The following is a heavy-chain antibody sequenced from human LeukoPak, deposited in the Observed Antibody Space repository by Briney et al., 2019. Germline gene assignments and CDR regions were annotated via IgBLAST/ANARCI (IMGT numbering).Heavy chain of an antibody. V-gene: IGHV1-8*01. CDR2: MNPNSGNT. CDR1: GYTFTSYD. CDR3: ARDADRIVVVPAAPSGWFDP. Sequence: WASVKVSCKASGYTFTSYDINWVRQATGQGLEWMGWMNPNSGNTGYAQKFQGRVTMTRNTSISTAYMELSSLRSEDTAVYYCARDADRIVVVPAAPSGWFDPWGQGTLVTVSS. J-gene: IGHJ5*02. D-gene: IGHD2-2*01.